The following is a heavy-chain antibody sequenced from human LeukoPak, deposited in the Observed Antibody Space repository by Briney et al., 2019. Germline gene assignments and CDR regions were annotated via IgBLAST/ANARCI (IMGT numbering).Heavy chain of an antibody. CDR1: GGSISSTTYY. V-gene: IGHV4-31*03. J-gene: IGHJ3*02. CDR2: IYYSGST. D-gene: IGHD3-10*01. Sequence: SETLSLTCTVSGGSISSTTYYWSWIRQHPGKGLEWIGYIYYSGSTYYNPSLKSRVTISVDTSKNQFSLKLSSVTAADTAVYFCARLGFSFSYGSGSSRQPDAFDIWGQGTPVTVSS. CDR3: ARLGFSFSYGSGSSRQPDAFDI.